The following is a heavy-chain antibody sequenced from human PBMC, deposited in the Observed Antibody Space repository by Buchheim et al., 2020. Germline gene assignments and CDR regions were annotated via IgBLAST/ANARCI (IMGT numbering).Heavy chain of an antibody. J-gene: IGHJ5*02. V-gene: IGHV4-59*01. Sequence: QVQLQESGPGLVRPSETLSLTCTVSGGSISNSYWSWVRQPPGQGLECIAYIFYTGSTTYNPSLESRVTISLDTSKNQFSLTLSSVTAADTAIYYCARLTAAAFDPWGQGTL. CDR1: GGSISNSY. D-gene: IGHD6-13*01. CDR3: ARLTAAAFDP. CDR2: IFYTGST.